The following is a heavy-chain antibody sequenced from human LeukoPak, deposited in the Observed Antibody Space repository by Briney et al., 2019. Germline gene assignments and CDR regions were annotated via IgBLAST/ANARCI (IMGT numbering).Heavy chain of an antibody. CDR1: GGSFSGYY. CDR3: ARCQQWPLMEYYYYYMDV. Sequence: SETLSLTCAVYGGSFSGYYWSWVRQPPGKALEWIGNIHYSGSTNYNPSLKSRVTISVDTSKNQFSLKLSSVTAADTAVYYCARCQQWPLMEYYYYYMDVWGKGTTVTVSS. V-gene: IGHV4-59*08. CDR2: IHYSGST. D-gene: IGHD6-19*01. J-gene: IGHJ6*03.